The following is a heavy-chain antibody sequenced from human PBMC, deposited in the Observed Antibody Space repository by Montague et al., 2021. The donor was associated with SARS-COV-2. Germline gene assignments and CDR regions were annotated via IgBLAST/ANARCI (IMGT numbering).Heavy chain of an antibody. CDR2: ISYSGST. CDR3: AWSGSDSVGYYYFYPD. CDR1: GASIRSGNSY. V-gene: IGHV4-61*01. Sequence: SETLSLTCTVSGASIRSGNSYWNWIRQPPGKGLEWIGYISYSGSTNYRPSPKSRVTISEDTSKNQLSLKVISATAADTAVYYCAWSGSDSVGYYYFYPDWGQGTLVTVSS. J-gene: IGHJ1*01. D-gene: IGHD3-22*01.